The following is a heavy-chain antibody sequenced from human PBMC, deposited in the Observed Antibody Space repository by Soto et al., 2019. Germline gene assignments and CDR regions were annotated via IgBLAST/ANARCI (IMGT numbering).Heavy chain of an antibody. CDR3: ARDQGHGPGYGMDV. CDR1: GGSISTFY. J-gene: IGHJ6*02. Sequence: QVQLQESGPGLVKPSETLSLTCTVSGGSISTFYWSWIRQPPGKGLEWIGYIYYSGSTNYNPSLNSRVTISVDTSKNQFSLKLSSVTAADTAVDYCARDQGHGPGYGMDVWGQATTVTVSS. CDR2: IYYSGST. V-gene: IGHV4-59*01.